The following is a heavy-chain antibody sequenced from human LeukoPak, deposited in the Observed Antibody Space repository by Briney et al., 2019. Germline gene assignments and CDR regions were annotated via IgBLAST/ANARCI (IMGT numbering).Heavy chain of an antibody. Sequence: ASVKVSCKASGYTFTSYHLHWVRQAPGQGLEWMGIINPSGGSPNYAQKFQGRVTMTRDMSTSTVNMELSSLRSEDSAVYYCARDLWFGEFHIDFWGQGTLVTVSS. CDR1: GYTFTSYH. J-gene: IGHJ4*02. V-gene: IGHV1-46*01. D-gene: IGHD3-10*01. CDR3: ARDLWFGEFHIDF. CDR2: INPSGGSP.